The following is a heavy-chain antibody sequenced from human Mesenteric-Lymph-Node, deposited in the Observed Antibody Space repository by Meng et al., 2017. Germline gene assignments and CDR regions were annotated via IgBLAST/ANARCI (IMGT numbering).Heavy chain of an antibody. Sequence: ASVKVSCKASGYTFTSYYMHWVRQAPGQVLEWMGIISPSGGSTSYAQKFQGRVTMTRDTSTSTVYMELSSLRSEDTAVYYCARDLAVAGTGHDYWGQGTLVTVSS. CDR1: GYTFTSYY. CDR3: ARDLAVAGTGHDY. J-gene: IGHJ4*02. V-gene: IGHV1-46*01. D-gene: IGHD6-19*01. CDR2: ISPSGGST.